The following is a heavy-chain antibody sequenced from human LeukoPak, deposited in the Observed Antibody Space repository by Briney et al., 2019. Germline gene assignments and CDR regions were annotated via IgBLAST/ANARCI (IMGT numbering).Heavy chain of an antibody. CDR2: INPNSGDT. J-gene: IGHJ4*02. CDR3: ARDYCSSTSCLFDY. Sequence: ASVKVSCKASGYTFTGCHMHWVRQAPGQGLEWMGRINPNSGDTNYAQKFQGRATMTRDTSISTAYVELSRLRSDDTAVYYCARDYCSSTSCLFDYWGQGTLVTVSS. D-gene: IGHD2-2*01. CDR1: GYTFTGCH. V-gene: IGHV1-2*06.